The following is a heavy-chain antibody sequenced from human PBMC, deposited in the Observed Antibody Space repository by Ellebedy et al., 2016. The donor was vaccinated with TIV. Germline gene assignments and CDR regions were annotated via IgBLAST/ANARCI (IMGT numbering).Heavy chain of an antibody. V-gene: IGHV3-74*01. D-gene: IGHD1-26*01. CDR1: GFTFSSYW. J-gene: IGHJ6*02. CDR3: ARGGSYRGMDV. Sequence: GESLKISCAASGFTFSSYWMHWVRQAPGKGLVWVSRINSDGSSKSYADSVKGRFTISRDNAKNTLYLQMNSLRAEDTAVYYCARGGSYRGMDVWGQGTTVTVSS. CDR2: INSDGSSK.